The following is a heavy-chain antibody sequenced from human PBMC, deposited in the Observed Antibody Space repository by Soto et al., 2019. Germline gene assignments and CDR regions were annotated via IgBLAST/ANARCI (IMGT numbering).Heavy chain of an antibody. J-gene: IGHJ3*02. Sequence: QVQLVQSGAEVKKPGSSVKVSCKASGGTFNIYTIIWVRQAPGQGLEWMGRIIPLLAITNYAQRFQDRVTITADTSTSTAYMDLSSRASEDTAVYYCALGSWSAETFDIWGQGTVVTVSS. CDR2: IIPLLAIT. CDR1: GGTFNIYT. V-gene: IGHV1-69*02. D-gene: IGHD6-13*01. CDR3: ALGSWSAETFDI.